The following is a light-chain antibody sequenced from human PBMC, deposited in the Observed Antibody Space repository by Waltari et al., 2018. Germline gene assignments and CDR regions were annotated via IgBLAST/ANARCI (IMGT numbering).Light chain of an antibody. J-gene: IGLJ2*01. V-gene: IGLV1-51*02. CDR2: ENN. CDR3: GTWDTTLSALI. Sequence: QSVLTQPPSVSAAPGQKVTIPCPGSSSNIGNDYVSWYHQPPETAPKLFLYENNKRPSGIPDRFSGSKSGTSATLGITGLQTGDEADYYCGTWDTTLSALIFGGGTKLTVL. CDR1: SSNIGNDY.